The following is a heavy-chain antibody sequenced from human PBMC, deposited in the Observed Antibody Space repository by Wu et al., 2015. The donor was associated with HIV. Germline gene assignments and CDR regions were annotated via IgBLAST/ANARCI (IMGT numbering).Heavy chain of an antibody. CDR2: ISVYNGHT. CDR3: ARTTRPPWLSGSYFDY. CDR1: GYTFLSYD. V-gene: IGHV1-18*01. Sequence: QVEMVQSGAEVKKPGASVRVSCKTSGYTFLSYDINWVRQAPGQGLEWMGWISVYNGHTKYAQKFQGRVTLTTDTTTSTAYMELRSLRSDDTAVYYCARTTRPPWLSGSYFDYWGQGTLVTVSS. D-gene: IGHD6-19*01. J-gene: IGHJ4*02.